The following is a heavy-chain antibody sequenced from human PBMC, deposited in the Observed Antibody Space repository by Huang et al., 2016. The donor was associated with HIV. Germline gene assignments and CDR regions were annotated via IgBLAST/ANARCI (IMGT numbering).Heavy chain of an antibody. Sequence: EVQLLESGGGLVQPGGSLRLSCAASGFTFNSYAMGWVRQAPGKGLELVSTISGSGLTTYYAGSVKGRFTISRDNSKNTLYLKINSLRAEDTAVYYCAKDSDYNWHHCDYWGQGNLVSVSS. CDR2: ISGSGLTT. D-gene: IGHD1-1*01. CDR3: AKDSDYNWHHCDY. V-gene: IGHV3-23*01. J-gene: IGHJ4*02. CDR1: GFTFNSYA.